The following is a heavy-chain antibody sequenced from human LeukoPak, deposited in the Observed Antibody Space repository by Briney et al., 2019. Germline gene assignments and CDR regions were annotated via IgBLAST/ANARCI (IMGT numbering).Heavy chain of an antibody. V-gene: IGHV3-48*04. J-gene: IGHJ6*04. CDR3: ARERISVLLWFGELPGFLDV. CDR2: ISSSGSTI. D-gene: IGHD3-10*01. Sequence: PGGSPRLSCAASGFTFSSYSMNWVRQAPGKGLEWVSYISSSGSTIYYADSVKGRFTISRDNAKNSLYLQMNSLRAEDTAVYYCARERISVLLWFGELPGFLDVWGKGTTVTISS. CDR1: GFTFSSYS.